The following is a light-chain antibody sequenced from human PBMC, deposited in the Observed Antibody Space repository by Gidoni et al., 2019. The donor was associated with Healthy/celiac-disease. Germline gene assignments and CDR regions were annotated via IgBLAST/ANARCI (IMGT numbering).Light chain of an antibody. CDR2: DHN. CDR1: SSNIGNNY. V-gene: IGLV1-51*01. Sequence: QSVLTQPPSVSAAPGQKVTISCSGRSSNIGNNYVAWYQQLPGTAPKLLIYDHNKRPSGIPDRFSGSRSGTSATLGITGLQTGDKADYYCGTWDSSLSALYVFGTGTKVTVL. CDR3: GTWDSSLSALYV. J-gene: IGLJ1*01.